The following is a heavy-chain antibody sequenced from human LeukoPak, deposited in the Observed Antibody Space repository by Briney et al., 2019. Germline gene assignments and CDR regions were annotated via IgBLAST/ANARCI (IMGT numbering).Heavy chain of an antibody. Sequence: SETLSLTCTVSGGSISSYSWSWIRQPAGKGLEWIGRIYTSGSTNYNPSLKSRVTMSVDTSKNQFSLKLSSVTAADTAVYYCARIRALGPDQYYFDYWGQGTLVTVSS. V-gene: IGHV4-4*07. D-gene: IGHD3/OR15-3a*01. CDR3: ARIRALGPDQYYFDY. J-gene: IGHJ4*02. CDR2: IYTSGST. CDR1: GGSISSYS.